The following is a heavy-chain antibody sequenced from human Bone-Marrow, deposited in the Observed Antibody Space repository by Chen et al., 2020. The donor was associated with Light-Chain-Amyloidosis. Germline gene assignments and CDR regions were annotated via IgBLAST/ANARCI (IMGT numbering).Heavy chain of an antibody. V-gene: IGHV7-4-1*02. CDR2: INTQTGHP. CDR3: ARVDFWTGYYSTFDY. D-gene: IGHD3-3*01. CDR1: GFTFTTYA. Sequence: QVQLVQSGSELKKPGASVKISCKASGFTFTTYAMTWVRQAPGQWLEWMGWINTQTGHPTYAQGFTGRFVFSLDTSVSTASLHISSLKAEDTAVYYCARVDFWTGYYSTFDYWGQGTLVTVSS. J-gene: IGHJ4*02.